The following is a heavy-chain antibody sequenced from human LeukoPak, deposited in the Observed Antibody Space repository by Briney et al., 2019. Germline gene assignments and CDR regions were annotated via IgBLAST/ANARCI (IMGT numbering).Heavy chain of an antibody. Sequence: PSETLSLTCTVSGGSISSYYWSWIRQPPGKGLEWIGYIYYSGNTNYNPSLTSRVTTSVDTSKNQFSLNLSSVTAAGTAVYYCAREGRGAAAGMDYWGQGSLVTVSS. CDR2: IYYSGNT. D-gene: IGHD6-13*01. J-gene: IGHJ4*02. V-gene: IGHV4-59*01. CDR1: GGSISSYY. CDR3: AREGRGAAAGMDY.